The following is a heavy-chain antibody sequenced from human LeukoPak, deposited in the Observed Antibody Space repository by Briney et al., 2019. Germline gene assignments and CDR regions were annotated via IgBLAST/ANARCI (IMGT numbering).Heavy chain of an antibody. V-gene: IGHV4-34*01. CDR2: INHSGST. D-gene: IGHD3-10*01. CDR3: ARGLRVLWFGELFAVPFDP. Sequence: PSETLSLTCAVYGGSFSGYYWSWIRQPPGKGLEWIGEINHSGSTNYNPPLKSRVTISVDTSKNQFSLKLSSVTAADTAVYYCARGLRVLWFGELFAVPFDPWGQGTLVTVSS. J-gene: IGHJ5*02. CDR1: GGSFSGYY.